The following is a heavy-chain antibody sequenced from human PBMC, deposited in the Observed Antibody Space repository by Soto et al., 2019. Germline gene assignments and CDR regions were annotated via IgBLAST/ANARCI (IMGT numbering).Heavy chain of an antibody. Sequence: GGSLRLSCVASGFTFSNAWMNWVRQAPGKGLEWVGRIKSKTDGGTTDYAAPVKGRFTISRDDSKNTLYLQMNSLKTEDTAVYYCTTDRYCSGGSCYRQYYYYGMDVWGQGTTVTVSS. V-gene: IGHV3-15*07. CDR1: GFTFSNAW. D-gene: IGHD2-15*01. J-gene: IGHJ6*02. CDR3: TTDRYCSGGSCYRQYYYYGMDV. CDR2: IKSKTDGGTT.